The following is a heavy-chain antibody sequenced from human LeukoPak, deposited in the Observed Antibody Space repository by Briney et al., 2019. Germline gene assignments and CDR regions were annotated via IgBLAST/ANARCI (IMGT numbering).Heavy chain of an antibody. J-gene: IGHJ6*03. CDR3: ARDRDGYYMDV. Sequence: GGSLRLSCAASGFTFSTYSMNWVRQAPGRGLEWVSSISSSSSSIYYAASVKGRFTISRDNAKNSLYLQMNSLRAEDTAVYYCARDRDGYYMDVWGKGTTVTISS. CDR2: ISSSSSSI. CDR1: GFTFSTYS. D-gene: IGHD2-21*01. V-gene: IGHV3-21*01.